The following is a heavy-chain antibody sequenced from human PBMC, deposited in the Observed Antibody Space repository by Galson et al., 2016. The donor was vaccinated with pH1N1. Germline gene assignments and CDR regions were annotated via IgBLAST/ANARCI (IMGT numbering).Heavy chain of an antibody. D-gene: IGHD3-22*01. CDR3: ARVSYDSSGYYYHYYYGMDV. J-gene: IGHJ6*02. V-gene: IGHV3-48*01. CDR2: ISSSSSTI. Sequence: SLRLSCAASGFTFSSYSMNWVRQALGKGLEWVSYISSSSSTIYYAASVKGRFTISRDNAKNSLYLQMNSLRAEDTAVYYCARVSYDSSGYYYHYYYGMDVWGQGTTVTVSS. CDR1: GFTFSSYS.